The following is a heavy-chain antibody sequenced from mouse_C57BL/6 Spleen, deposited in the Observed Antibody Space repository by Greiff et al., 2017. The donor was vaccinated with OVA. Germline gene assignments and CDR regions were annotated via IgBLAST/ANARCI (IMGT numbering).Heavy chain of an antibody. V-gene: IGHV2-5*01. CDR1: GFSLTSYG. J-gene: IGHJ1*03. CDR3: AKETLYFDV. Sequence: VQLMESGPGLVQPSQSLSLTCTVSGFSLTSYGVHWVRQSPGKGLEWLGVIWRGGSTDYNAAFMSRLSITKDNSKSQVVVKMNSLQADNTAIYYCAKETLYFDVWGTGTTVTVSS. CDR2: IWRGGST.